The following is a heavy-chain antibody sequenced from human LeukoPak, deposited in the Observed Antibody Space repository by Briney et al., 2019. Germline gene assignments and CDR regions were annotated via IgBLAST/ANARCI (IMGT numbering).Heavy chain of an antibody. V-gene: IGHV4-59*08. D-gene: IGHD6-13*01. J-gene: IGHJ5*02. CDR3: ASRIAAAGPYNWFDP. Sequence: PSETLSLTCTVSGGSISSYYWSWIRQPPGKGLEWLGSIYHSGSTYYNPSLKSRVTISVDTSKNQFSLKLSSVTAADTAVYYCASRIAAAGPYNWFDPWGQGTLVTVSS. CDR2: IYHSGST. CDR1: GGSISSYY.